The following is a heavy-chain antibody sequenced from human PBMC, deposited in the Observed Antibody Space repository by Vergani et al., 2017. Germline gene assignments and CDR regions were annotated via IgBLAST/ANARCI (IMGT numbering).Heavy chain of an antibody. Sequence: QVQLQESGPGLVKPSQTLSLTCTVSGGSISSGRYYWSWIRQPAGKGLEWIGRIYTSGSTTYNPSLKSRVTMSVDTSKNQFSLKLSSVTAADTAVYYCARDSTGYCSSTSCYSYYYYYMDVWGKGTTVTVSS. CDR3: ARDSTGYCSSTSCYSYYYYYMDV. CDR1: GGSISSGRYY. CDR2: IYTSGST. V-gene: IGHV4-61*02. D-gene: IGHD2-2*02. J-gene: IGHJ6*03.